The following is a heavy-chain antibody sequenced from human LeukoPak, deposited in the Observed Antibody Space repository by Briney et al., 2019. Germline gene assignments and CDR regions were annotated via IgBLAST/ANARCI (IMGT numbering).Heavy chain of an antibody. V-gene: IGHV3-9*01. CDR2: ISWNSFTI. D-gene: IGHD5-24*01. CDR1: GFTFDDYA. Sequence: GGSLRLSCAASGFTFDDYAMHWVRQAPGKGLEWVSGISWNSFTIGYADSVKGRFTISRDNAKNSLYLQMSSLRAEDTAVYYCARVRDGYKPPKLSSYYYMDVWGKGTTVTISS. CDR3: ARVRDGYKPPKLSSYYYMDV. J-gene: IGHJ6*03.